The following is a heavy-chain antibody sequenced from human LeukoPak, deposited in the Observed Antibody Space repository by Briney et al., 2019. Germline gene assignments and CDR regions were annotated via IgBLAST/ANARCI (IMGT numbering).Heavy chain of an antibody. V-gene: IGHV4-39*01. CDR3: ASNTYYYGSGSPHY. J-gene: IGHJ4*02. CDR2: IYYSGST. CDR1: GGSISSSSYY. D-gene: IGHD3-10*01. Sequence: SETLSLTCTVSGGSISSSSYYWGWIRQPPGKGLEWIGSIYYSGSTYYNPSLKSRVTISVDTSKNQFSLKLSSVTAADTAVYYCASNTYYYGSGSPHYWGQGTLVTVSS.